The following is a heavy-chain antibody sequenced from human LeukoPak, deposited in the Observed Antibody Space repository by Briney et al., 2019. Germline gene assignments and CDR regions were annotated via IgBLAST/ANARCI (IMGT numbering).Heavy chain of an antibody. Sequence: SETLSLTCTVPGGSISSYYWSWIRQPPGKGLEWIGYIYYSGSTNYNPSLKTRVTMSVDTSKNQVSLKLSSVTAADTAMYYCARAAEYSSGWYLFDYWGQGILVTVSA. CDR2: IYYSGST. D-gene: IGHD6-19*01. J-gene: IGHJ4*02. V-gene: IGHV4-59*12. CDR3: ARAAEYSSGWYLFDY. CDR1: GGSISSYY.